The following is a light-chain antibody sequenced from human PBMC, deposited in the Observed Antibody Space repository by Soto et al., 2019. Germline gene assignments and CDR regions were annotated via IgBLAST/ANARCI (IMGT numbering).Light chain of an antibody. CDR3: QQYNSYSRT. Sequence: DIQMTQSPSTLSASVGDRFTITCRASQRISSWLAWYQQKPGKAPKLLIYKASSLDSGVPSRFSGSGSGTEFTLNIISRQTDDFANSYCQQYNSYSRTLGQGTKLEIK. V-gene: IGKV1-5*03. CDR2: KAS. J-gene: IGKJ2*01. CDR1: QRISSW.